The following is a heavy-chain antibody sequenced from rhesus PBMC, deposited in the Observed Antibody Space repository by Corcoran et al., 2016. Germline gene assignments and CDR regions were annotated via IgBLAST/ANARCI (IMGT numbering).Heavy chain of an antibody. V-gene: IGHV4-169*02. Sequence: QVQLQESGPGVVKPSETLSVTCAVSGGSISSSYWSWIRQAPGKGLEWIGYIYGSGSSTNYNPSLKSRVTLSVDTSKNQLSLKLSSVTTADTAVYYCARDVAAAGTGSPYWGQGVLVTVSS. D-gene: IGHD6-25*01. CDR3: ARDVAAAGTGSPY. CDR2: IYGSGSST. J-gene: IGHJ4*01. CDR1: GGSISSSY.